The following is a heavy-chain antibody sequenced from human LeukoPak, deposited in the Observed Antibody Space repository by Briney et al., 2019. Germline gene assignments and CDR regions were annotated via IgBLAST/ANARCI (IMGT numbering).Heavy chain of an antibody. CDR1: GFTFSRYA. CDR2: ISDTGDTR. Sequence: PGGSVRLSCAASGFTFSRYAMSWVRQAPGKGLAWVSSISDTGDTRSYADSAKGRFTISRDNFKSTLYLHMNSLRAEDTAIYYCAKIQAAGIAVVLVDHWGQGTLVTVPS. D-gene: IGHD6-19*01. J-gene: IGHJ4*02. CDR3: AKIQAAGIAVVLVDH. V-gene: IGHV3-23*01.